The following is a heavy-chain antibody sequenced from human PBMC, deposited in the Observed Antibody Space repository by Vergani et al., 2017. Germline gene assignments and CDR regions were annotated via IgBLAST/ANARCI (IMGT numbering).Heavy chain of an antibody. J-gene: IGHJ4*02. CDR1: GDSISSNNC. D-gene: IGHD2-2*02. CDR3: ATIGYRRWGYYFDY. Sequence: QVQLQESGPGLVKPSGTLSLTCAVSGDSISSNNCWTWVRQPPGKGLEWIGEICHTEDTKYSPFLKSRVTVSVDESRNLFSLRLNSVTAADTAVYYCATIGYRRWGYYFDYWGQGILVTVSS. V-gene: IGHV4-4*02. CDR2: ICHTEDT.